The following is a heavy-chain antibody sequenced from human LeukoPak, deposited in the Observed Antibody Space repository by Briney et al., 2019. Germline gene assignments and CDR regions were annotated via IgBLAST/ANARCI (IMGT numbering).Heavy chain of an antibody. CDR3: ARDYILPLETDNGDGFAI. D-gene: IGHD3-3*02. CDR2: VSPSHTTR. CDR1: GYTFRQYS. J-gene: IGHJ3*02. Sequence: ASVKVSCRASGYTFRQYSISWVRQAPGKGFEWMGWVSPSHTTRVYAQDFQGRVTMTADTNTNTVSMELRSLRFDDTAVYFCARDYILPLETDNGDGFAIWGQGTVVTVSS. V-gene: IGHV1-18*01.